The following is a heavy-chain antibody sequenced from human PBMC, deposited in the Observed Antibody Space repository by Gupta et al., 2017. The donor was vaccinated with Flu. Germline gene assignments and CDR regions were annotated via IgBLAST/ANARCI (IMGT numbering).Heavy chain of an antibody. V-gene: IGHV3-9*01. D-gene: IGHD6-13*01. CDR2: ISWNSGTI. Sequence: RQAPGKGLEWVSSISWNSGTIAYADSVKGRFTISRDNAKNSLYLQMNSLRAEDTALYFCAKDSRSSSWALFDYWGQGTLVTVSS. CDR3: AKDSRSSSWALFDY. J-gene: IGHJ4*02.